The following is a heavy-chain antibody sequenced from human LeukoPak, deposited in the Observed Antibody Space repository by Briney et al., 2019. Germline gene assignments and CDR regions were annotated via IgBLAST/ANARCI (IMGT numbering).Heavy chain of an antibody. J-gene: IGHJ4*02. Sequence: SETLSLTCTVSGDSISRYSWNWIRQSPGRGLEWIGYIAHSGALSYKSSLKSRVTISVDTSKSQLSLRLASVTAADTAVYYCARWDDSAWAFGNWGPGTLVTVSS. CDR2: IAHSGAL. CDR3: ARWDDSAWAFGN. V-gene: IGHV4-59*08. CDR1: GDSISRYS. D-gene: IGHD6-19*01.